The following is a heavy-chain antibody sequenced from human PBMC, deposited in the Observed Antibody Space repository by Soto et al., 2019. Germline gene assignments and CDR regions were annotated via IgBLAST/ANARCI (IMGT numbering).Heavy chain of an antibody. J-gene: IGHJ4*02. Sequence: DVQLVESGGGLVQPGGSLRLSCAASGFTFSPYWMSWVRQAPGKGLEWVAIIKDDGGDELYLEAVRGRFTISRDNAKKSLYLAMDSLSVEDTAVYYCAGGSGWISDSWGQGTLVTVSS. CDR2: IKDDGGDE. CDR3: AGGSGWISDS. V-gene: IGHV3-7*05. D-gene: IGHD6-19*01. CDR1: GFTFSPYW.